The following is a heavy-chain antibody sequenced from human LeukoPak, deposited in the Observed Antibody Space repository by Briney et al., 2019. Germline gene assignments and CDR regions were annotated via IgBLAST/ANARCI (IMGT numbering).Heavy chain of an antibody. Sequence: PSETLSLTCTVSGGSISSSNYYWGWIRQPPGKGLEWIGSIYYSGSTYYSSSLKSRVTISVDTSKNQFSLKLSSVTAADTAVYYCARPNTRYCSGGACSNDGSDYWGQGTLVTVSS. D-gene: IGHD2-15*01. CDR1: GGSISSSNYY. V-gene: IGHV4-39*07. CDR3: ARPNTRYCSGGACSNDGSDY. CDR2: IYYSGST. J-gene: IGHJ4*02.